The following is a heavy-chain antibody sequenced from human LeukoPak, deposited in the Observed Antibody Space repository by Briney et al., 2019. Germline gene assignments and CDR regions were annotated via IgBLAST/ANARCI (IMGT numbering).Heavy chain of an antibody. CDR2: IYYKGIT. Sequence: SETLFLTCVVSGGSISGYHWSWIRQPPGKRLEWIGFIYYKGITNYNPSLKSRVTISLDTSKSQFSLNLRSATAADTAVYYCARLVAVTGTVDYFDPWGQGAVVTVAS. CDR1: GGSISGYH. D-gene: IGHD2-21*02. V-gene: IGHV4-59*08. J-gene: IGHJ5*02. CDR3: ARLVAVTGTVDYFDP.